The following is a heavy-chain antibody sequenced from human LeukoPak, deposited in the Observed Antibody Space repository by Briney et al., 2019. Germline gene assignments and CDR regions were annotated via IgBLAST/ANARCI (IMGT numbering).Heavy chain of an antibody. V-gene: IGHV1-69*01. CDR2: IIPIFGTA. CDR1: GDTFSSYA. CDR3: ARGSYQLPLEVYYYGMDV. Sequence: ASVKVSCKASGDTFSSYAISWVRQAPGQGLEWMGGIIPIFGTANYAQKFQGRVTITADESTSTAYMELSSLRSEDTAVYYCARGSYQLPLEVYYYGMDVWGKGTTVTVSS. D-gene: IGHD2-2*01. J-gene: IGHJ6*04.